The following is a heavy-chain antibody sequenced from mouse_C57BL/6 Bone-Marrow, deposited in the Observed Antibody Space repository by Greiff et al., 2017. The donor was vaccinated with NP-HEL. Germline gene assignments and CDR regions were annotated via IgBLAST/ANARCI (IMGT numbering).Heavy chain of an antibody. CDR1: GYSFTSYY. CDR3: AREDLHDYFDY. Sequence: VQLQQSGPELVKPGASVKISCKASGYSFTSYYIHWVKQRPGQGLEWIGWIYPGSGNTKYNEKFKGKATLTADTSSSTAYMQLSSLTSEDSAVYYCAREDLHDYFDYWGQGTTLTVSS. J-gene: IGHJ2*01. D-gene: IGHD2-1*01. CDR2: IYPGSGNT. V-gene: IGHV1-66*01.